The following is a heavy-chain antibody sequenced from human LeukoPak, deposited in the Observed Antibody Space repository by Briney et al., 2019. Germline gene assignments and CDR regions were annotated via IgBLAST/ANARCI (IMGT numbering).Heavy chain of an antibody. J-gene: IGHJ3*02. CDR2: FHHTVGI. CDR3: VRGGGLPNCGGYCPPDT. D-gene: IGHD2-21*02. Sequence: SQTLSLTFTFSVGSISHVAYSWSWIRQPPGEGLEWIGLFHHTVGIDYKPSLKSRVTLSRDRTKNQLSLTFTSVTTADPARNYCVRGGGLPNCGGYCPPDTWGQGKMVIVSS. V-gene: IGHV4-30-2*01. CDR1: VGSISHVAYS.